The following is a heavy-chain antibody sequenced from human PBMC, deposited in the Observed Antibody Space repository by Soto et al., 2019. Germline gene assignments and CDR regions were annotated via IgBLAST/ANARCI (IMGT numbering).Heavy chain of an antibody. CDR1: GFTFSSYA. D-gene: IGHD3-3*01. V-gene: IGHV3-30-3*01. CDR3: ARSRIFGVVIDY. J-gene: IGHJ4*02. CDR2: ISYDGSNK. Sequence: QVQLVESGGGVVQPGRSLRLSCAASGFTFSSYAMHWVRQAPGKGLEWVAVISYDGSNKYYADSVKGRFTISRDNSKKTLYLQMNSLRAEDTAVYYCARSRIFGVVIDYWGQGTLVTVSS.